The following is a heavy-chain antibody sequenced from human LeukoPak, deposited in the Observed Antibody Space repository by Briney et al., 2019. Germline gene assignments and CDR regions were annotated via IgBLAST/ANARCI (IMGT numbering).Heavy chain of an antibody. CDR3: AKLGGQEVYNYYVGV. CDR1: GFTFSNYP. J-gene: IGHJ6*03. CDR2: ITSSSSTM. V-gene: IGHV3-48*04. D-gene: IGHD3-16*01. Sequence: GGSLRLSCAASGFTFSNYPMNWVRQAPGKGLEWVSFITSSSSTMYYADSVKGRFTISRDNAKNSQYLQMNSLRAEDTAVYYCAKLGGQEVYNYYVGVWGKGTTVAVSS.